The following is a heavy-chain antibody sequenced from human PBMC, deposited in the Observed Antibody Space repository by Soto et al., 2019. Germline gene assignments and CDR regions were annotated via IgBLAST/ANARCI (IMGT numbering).Heavy chain of an antibody. CDR1: GGSISSGGYY. Sequence: PSETLSLTCSVSGGSISSGGYYWSWIRQHPGRGLEWIGYIYYSGSTYYNPSLKSRVTISLDTSKNQFSLKLSAVTAADTAVYYCARGREGLFRSGRRDNWFDPWGQGTLVTVYS. CDR3: ARGREGLFRSGRRDNWFDP. D-gene: IGHD3-3*01. V-gene: IGHV4-31*03. J-gene: IGHJ5*02. CDR2: IYYSGST.